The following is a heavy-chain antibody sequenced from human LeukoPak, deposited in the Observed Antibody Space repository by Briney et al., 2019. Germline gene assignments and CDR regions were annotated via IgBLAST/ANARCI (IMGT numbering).Heavy chain of an antibody. D-gene: IGHD2-15*01. V-gene: IGHV3-21*01. Sequence: GGSLRLSCAASGFTFSSYSMNWVRQAPGKGLEWVSSITSRSSYIYYADSVKGRFTISGDNAKNSLYLQMNSLRAEDTAVYYCARVPHDIVVVVAATPDYWGQGTRVTVSS. CDR3: ARVPHDIVVVVAATPDY. CDR1: GFTFSSYS. J-gene: IGHJ4*02. CDR2: ITSRSSYI.